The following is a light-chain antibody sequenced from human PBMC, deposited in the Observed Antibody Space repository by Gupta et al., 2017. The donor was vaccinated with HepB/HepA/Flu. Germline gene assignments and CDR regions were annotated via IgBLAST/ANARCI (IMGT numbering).Light chain of an antibody. CDR3: QAWDSSTAVV. J-gene: IGLJ2*01. CDR2: QDS. CDR1: KLGDKY. V-gene: IGLV3-1*01. Sequence: SSELTQPPSVSVSPGQTASLTCSGDKLGDKYACWYQQKPGQSPVLVIYQDSKRPSGIPERFSGSNSGNTATLTISGTQAMDEADYYCQAWDSSTAVVFGGGTKLTVL.